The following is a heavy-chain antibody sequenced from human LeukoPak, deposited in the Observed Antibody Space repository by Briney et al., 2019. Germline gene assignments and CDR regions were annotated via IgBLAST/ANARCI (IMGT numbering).Heavy chain of an antibody. V-gene: IGHV3-7*01. J-gene: IGHJ4*02. Sequence: GGSLRLSCAASGFTFSRYWMSWVRQALGKGLEWVANIKQDGSEKDYVDSVKGRFTISRDNAKNSLYLQMNSLTAEDTAVYYRARESFAARWEWGEGTLVTVSS. CDR2: IKQDGSEK. CDR3: ARESFAARWE. D-gene: IGHD6-6*01. CDR1: GFTFSRYW.